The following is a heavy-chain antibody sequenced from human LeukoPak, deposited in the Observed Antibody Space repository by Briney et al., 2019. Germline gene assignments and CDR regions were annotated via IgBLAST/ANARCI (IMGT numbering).Heavy chain of an antibody. CDR1: GYSFTSYW. J-gene: IGHJ4*02. CDR2: IYPGDSDT. D-gene: IGHD1-1*01. Sequence: GESLKISCKGSGYSFTSYWIGWVRQIPGEGLEWMEIIYPGDSDTRYSPSFQGQVTISADKSISTAYLQWSSLKASDTAMYYCARHPRGWNPGHGYRGQGTLVTVSS. V-gene: IGHV5-51*01. CDR3: ARHPRGWNPGHGY.